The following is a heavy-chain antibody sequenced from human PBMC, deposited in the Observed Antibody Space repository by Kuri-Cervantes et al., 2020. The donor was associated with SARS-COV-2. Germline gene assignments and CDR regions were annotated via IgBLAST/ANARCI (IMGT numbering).Heavy chain of an antibody. J-gene: IGHJ4*02. CDR1: GGSFISYW. Sequence: SETLSLTCAVSGGSFISYWWTWIRQPPGKGLEWIGEIDYSGNTNYNPSLKSRVTMSVDTSKNQFSLKLSSVTAADTAVYYCARGSGIWYYYDSSGSPYYFDYWGQGTLVTVSS. CDR3: ARGSGIWYYYDSSGSPYYFDY. V-gene: IGHV4-34*01. CDR2: IDYSGNT. D-gene: IGHD3-22*01.